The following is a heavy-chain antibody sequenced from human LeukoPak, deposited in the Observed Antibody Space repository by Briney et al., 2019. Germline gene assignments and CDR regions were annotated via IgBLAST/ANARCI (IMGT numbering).Heavy chain of an antibody. Sequence: SVKVSCNASEGTFSIYAISSVRQAPGPGLEWMRVIIPIFSTANYAQKFQGRVTITTDESTSTAYMELSSLRSEDTAVYYCARASYSSSWHYYYYYMDVWGKGTTVTVSS. CDR1: EGTFSIYA. CDR2: IIPIFSTA. J-gene: IGHJ6*03. V-gene: IGHV1-69*05. CDR3: ARASYSSSWHYYYYYMDV. D-gene: IGHD6-13*01.